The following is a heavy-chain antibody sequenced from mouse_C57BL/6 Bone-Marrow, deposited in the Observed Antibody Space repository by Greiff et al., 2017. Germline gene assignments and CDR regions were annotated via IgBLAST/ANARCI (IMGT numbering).Heavy chain of an antibody. CDR1: GFTFSDYG. J-gene: IGHJ3*01. Sequence: DVHLVESGGGLVKPGGSLKLSCAASGFTFSDYGMHWVRQAPEKGLEWVAYISSGSSTIHYADTMKGRFTLSRDNAKNTLFLQMTSLRSEDTAMYYWARGITGGFAYWGQGTLVTVSA. D-gene: IGHD1-1*01. V-gene: IGHV5-17*01. CDR3: ARGITGGFAY. CDR2: ISSGSSTI.